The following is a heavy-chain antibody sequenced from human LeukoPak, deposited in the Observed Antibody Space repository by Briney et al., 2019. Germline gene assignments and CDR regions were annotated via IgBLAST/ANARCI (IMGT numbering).Heavy chain of an antibody. Sequence: GSLRLSCAASGFTLSDYYMSWIRQAPGKGLEWVSYISSSGSTIYYADSVKGRFTISRDNAKNSLYLQMNSLRAEDTAVYYCARGYCSGGSCYSCFDYWGQGTLVTVSS. D-gene: IGHD2-15*01. CDR1: GFTLSDYY. CDR2: ISSSGSTI. J-gene: IGHJ4*02. CDR3: ARGYCSGGSCYSCFDY. V-gene: IGHV3-11*01.